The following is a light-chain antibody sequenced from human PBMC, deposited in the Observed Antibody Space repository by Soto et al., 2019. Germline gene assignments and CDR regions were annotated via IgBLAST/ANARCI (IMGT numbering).Light chain of an antibody. V-gene: IGLV2-14*01. J-gene: IGLJ1*01. CDR3: SSYTGGNPSYV. Sequence: QSVLTQPASVSGSPGQSITISGTGTSSDLAIYNYVSWYQQQPGKAPKLMIYQVTNRPSGVSNRFSGSKSGNTASLTVSGLQAEDEADYYCSSYTGGNPSYVFGTGTRSPS. CDR2: QVT. CDR1: SSDLAIYNY.